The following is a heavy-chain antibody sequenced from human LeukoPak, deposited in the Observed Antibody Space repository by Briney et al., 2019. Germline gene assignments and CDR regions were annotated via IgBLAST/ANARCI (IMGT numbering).Heavy chain of an antibody. D-gene: IGHD6-25*01. CDR2: INPNSGET. CDR3: GTLLSNAAFDY. CDR1: GYTFTGYY. J-gene: IGHJ4*02. Sequence: ASVKVSCKASGYTFTGYYMHWVRQAPGQGLEWMGWINPNSGETNYAQKFQGRVTMTGDTSVSTAYMELTRLRSDETAVYYCGTLLSNAAFDYWGQGTLATVSS. V-gene: IGHV1-2*02.